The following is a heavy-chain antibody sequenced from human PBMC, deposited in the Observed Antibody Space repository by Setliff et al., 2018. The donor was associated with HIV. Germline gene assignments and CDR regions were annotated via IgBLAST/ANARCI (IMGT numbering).Heavy chain of an antibody. CDR1: GGIFSTSA. Sequence: SVKVSCKASGGIFSTSAINLVRQAPGQGLEWMGGIIPVLGAPDYAQKFRGRVTITADESTTTAYMELSSLRSEATAMCYCSRGEMIAFGGVGWFDPWGHGTLVTVSS. V-gene: IGHV1-69*13. CDR3: SRGEMIAFGGVGWFDP. J-gene: IGHJ5*02. D-gene: IGHD3-16*01. CDR2: IIPVLGAP.